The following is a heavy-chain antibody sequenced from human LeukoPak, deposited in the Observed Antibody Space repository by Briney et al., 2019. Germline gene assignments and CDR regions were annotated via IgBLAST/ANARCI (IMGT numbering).Heavy chain of an antibody. Sequence: AASVKVSCKASGYTFTSYDINWVRQATGQGLEWMGWMNPNSGNTGYAQKFQGRVTMTRNTSISTAYMELSGLRSEDTAVYYCALSFGENYGDYVDYWGQGTLVTVSS. CDR2: MNPNSGNT. J-gene: IGHJ4*02. V-gene: IGHV1-8*01. CDR3: ALSFGENYGDYVDY. CDR1: GYTFTSYD. D-gene: IGHD3-16*01.